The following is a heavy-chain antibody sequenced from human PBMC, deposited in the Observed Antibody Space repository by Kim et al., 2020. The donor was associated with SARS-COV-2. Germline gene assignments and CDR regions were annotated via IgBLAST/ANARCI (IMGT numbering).Heavy chain of an antibody. D-gene: IGHD6-19*01. CDR3: ARGLTTGQWLVNRLRYYYYGMDV. Sequence: GGSLRLSCAASGFTFSSYWMHWVRQAPGKGLVWVSRINSDGSSTSYADSVKGRFTISRDNAKNTLYLQMNSLRAEDTAVYYCARGLTTGQWLVNRLRYYYYGMDVWGQGTTGTVSS. J-gene: IGHJ6*02. V-gene: IGHV3-74*01. CDR2: INSDGSST. CDR1: GFTFSSYW.